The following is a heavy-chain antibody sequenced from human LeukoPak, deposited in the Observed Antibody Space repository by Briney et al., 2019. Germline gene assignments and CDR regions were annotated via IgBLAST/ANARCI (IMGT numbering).Heavy chain of an antibody. V-gene: IGHV4-38-2*02. CDR3: ARGIAAAVKYNWFDP. CDR2: IYHSGST. D-gene: IGHD6-13*01. Sequence: SETLSLTCTVSGYSISSGYYWGWIRQPPGKGLEWIGSIYHSGSTYYNPSLKSRVTISVDTSKNQFSLKLSSVTAADTAVYYCARGIAAAVKYNWFDPCGQGTLFTVSS. CDR1: GYSISSGYY. J-gene: IGHJ5*02.